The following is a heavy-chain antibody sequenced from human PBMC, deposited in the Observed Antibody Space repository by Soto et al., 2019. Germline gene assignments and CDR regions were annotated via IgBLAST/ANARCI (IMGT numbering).Heavy chain of an antibody. CDR2: VNHGGTS. CDR1: GGSFSGDY. CDR3: ASSSFLRSGDLCHGLDV. J-gene: IGHJ6*02. V-gene: IGHV4-34*01. D-gene: IGHD3-10*01. Sequence: PSENLSVPCAVHGGSFSGDYWDWIRQPPGKGLEWIGEVNHGGTSNYNPSLKSRAIISVDTSKNQFSLKLTSVTAEDTALYFFASSSFLRSGDLCHGLDVWGQGTTVT.